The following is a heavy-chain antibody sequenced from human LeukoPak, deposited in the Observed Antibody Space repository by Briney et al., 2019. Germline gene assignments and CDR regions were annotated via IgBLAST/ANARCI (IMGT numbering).Heavy chain of an antibody. CDR3: ATVNGDCGGDCYSD. J-gene: IGHJ4*02. Sequence: ASVKVSCKVSGYTLTELSMHWVRQAPGKGLEWMGGFDSEDGETIYAQKFQGRVTMTEDTSTDTAYMELSSLRSEDTAVYYCATVNGDCGGDCYSDWGQGTLVTVSS. D-gene: IGHD2-21*02. CDR2: FDSEDGET. V-gene: IGHV1-24*01. CDR1: GYTLTELS.